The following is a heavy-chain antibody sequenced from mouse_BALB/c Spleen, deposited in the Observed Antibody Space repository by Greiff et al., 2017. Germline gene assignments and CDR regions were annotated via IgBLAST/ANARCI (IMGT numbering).Heavy chain of an antibody. Sequence: VKLVESGAELVRPGTSVKISCKASGYTFTNYWLGWVKQRPGHGLEWIGDIYPGGGYTNYNEKFKGKATLTADTSSSTAYMQLSSLTSEDSAVYFCARTTVVANFDYWGQGTTLTVSS. CDR3: ARTTVVANFDY. J-gene: IGHJ2*01. CDR1: GYTFTNYW. CDR2: IYPGGGYT. V-gene: IGHV1-63*02. D-gene: IGHD1-1*01.